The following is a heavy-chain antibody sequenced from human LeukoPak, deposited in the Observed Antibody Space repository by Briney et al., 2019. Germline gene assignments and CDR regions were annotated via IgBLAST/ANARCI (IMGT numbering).Heavy chain of an antibody. J-gene: IGHJ4*02. CDR1: VFTFGKYW. CDR3: ARVRYCDY. V-gene: IGHV3-7*01. D-gene: IGHD1-14*01. Sequence: GGSLRLSCVASVFTFGKYWMSWVRQAPGKGLEWVANIKQDGSEKYYVDSVKGRFTISRDNAKNTLYLQMNSLRAEDTAVYYCARVRYCDYWGQGTLVTVSS. CDR2: IKQDGSEK.